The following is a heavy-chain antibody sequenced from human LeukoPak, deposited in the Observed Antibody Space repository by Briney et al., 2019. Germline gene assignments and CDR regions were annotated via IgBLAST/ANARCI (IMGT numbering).Heavy chain of an antibody. CDR3: ARVLRRSWTQPIDY. J-gene: IGHJ4*02. Sequence: ASVKVSCKASGYTFTGYYMHLVRQAPGQGLGWMGWINPNSGGTNYAQKFQGRGTMTRDTAISTAYMELSRLRSDDTAVYYCARVLRRSWTQPIDYWGQGTLVTVSS. V-gene: IGHV1-2*02. CDR1: GYTFTGYY. CDR2: INPNSGGT. D-gene: IGHD5-18*01.